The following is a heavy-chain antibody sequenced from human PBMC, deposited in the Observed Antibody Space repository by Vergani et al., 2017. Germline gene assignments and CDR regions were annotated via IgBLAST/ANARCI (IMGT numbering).Heavy chain of an antibody. V-gene: IGHV1-46*03. CDR3: ARGDYGILTGYRY. CDR1: GYTFSNYY. J-gene: IGHJ4*02. Sequence: QVQVVQSGAEVKKSGASVKVSCKTSGYTFSNYYMHLVRQAPGQGLEWMGIINPSGGHTNYAQKFQGRVTMTRDTSTSTVHMELSSLRSENTAIYYCARGDYGILTGYRYWGQGTLVTVSA. D-gene: IGHD3-9*01. CDR2: INPSGGHT.